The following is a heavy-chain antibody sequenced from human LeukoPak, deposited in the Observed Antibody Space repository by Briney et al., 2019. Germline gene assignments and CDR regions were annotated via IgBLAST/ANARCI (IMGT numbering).Heavy chain of an antibody. Sequence: GGSLRLSCAASGFTFSSYSLNWVRQAPGKGLEWVSSISSSSDYIYYADSVKGRFTISRDNARNTVYLHMNSLSAEDTAIYYCARDPQGGAFDMWGQGTMVTVSP. J-gene: IGHJ3*02. CDR2: ISSSSDYI. D-gene: IGHD3-16*01. V-gene: IGHV3-21*01. CDR1: GFTFSSYS. CDR3: ARDPQGGAFDM.